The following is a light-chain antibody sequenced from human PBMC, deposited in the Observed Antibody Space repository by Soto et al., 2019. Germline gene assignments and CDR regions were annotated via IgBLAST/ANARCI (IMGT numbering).Light chain of an antibody. CDR3: QQLNSYPYT. V-gene: IGKV1-9*01. CDR2: AAS. Sequence: DIQLTQSPSFRSASVGDRVTITGRDSQGISSYLAWYQQKPGKAPKLLIYAASTLQSGVPSRFSGSGSGTEFTLTISSLQPEDFATYYCQQLNSYPYTFGQGTKLEIK. CDR1: QGISSY. J-gene: IGKJ2*01.